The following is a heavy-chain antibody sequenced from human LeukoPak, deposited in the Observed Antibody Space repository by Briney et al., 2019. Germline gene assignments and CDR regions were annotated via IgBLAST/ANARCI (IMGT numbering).Heavy chain of an antibody. Sequence: GGSLRLSCAASGFTFSTYAMTWVRQAPGKGLEWVSAISGSGGSTYYADSVKGRFTVSRDNSKNTLYLQMNSLRAEDTAVYYCAKDQRGTTMIADYWGQGTLVTVSS. D-gene: IGHD3-22*01. CDR2: ISGSGGST. J-gene: IGHJ4*02. CDR3: AKDQRGTTMIADY. V-gene: IGHV3-23*01. CDR1: GFTFSTYA.